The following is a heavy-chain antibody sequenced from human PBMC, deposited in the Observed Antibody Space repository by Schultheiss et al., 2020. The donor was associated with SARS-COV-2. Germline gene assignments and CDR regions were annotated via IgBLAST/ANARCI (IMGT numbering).Heavy chain of an antibody. CDR2: ISGSGGST. D-gene: IGHD3-9*01. J-gene: IGHJ4*02. V-gene: IGHV3-23*01. Sequence: GESLKISCAASGFTFSSYAMSWVRQAPGKGLEWVSAISGSGGSTYYADSVKGRFTISRDNSKNTLYLQINSLRAEDTAVYYCAKEGFYFDWLFCYWGQGTLVTVSS. CDR1: GFTFSSYA. CDR3: AKEGFYFDWLFCY.